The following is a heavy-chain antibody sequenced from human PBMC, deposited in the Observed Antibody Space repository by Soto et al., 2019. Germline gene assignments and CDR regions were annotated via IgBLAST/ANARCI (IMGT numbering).Heavy chain of an antibody. D-gene: IGHD3-22*01. CDR1: GGTFSTYT. CDR3: ARSQDSSGYWNNCFDP. CDR2: IIPIFGTA. Sequence: QVQLVQSGAEVKKPGSSVKVSCKASGGTFSTYTITWVRQAPGQGLEWMGGIIPIFGTANYPQKLQGRVKITADESTSTAYMEMSSLRSEDTAVYYCARSQDSSGYWNNCFDPWGQGTLVTVSS. J-gene: IGHJ5*02. V-gene: IGHV1-69*01.